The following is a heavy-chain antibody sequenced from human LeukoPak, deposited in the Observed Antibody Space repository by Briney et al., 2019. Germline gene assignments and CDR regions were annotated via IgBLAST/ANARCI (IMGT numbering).Heavy chain of an antibody. J-gene: IGHJ3*02. Sequence: PGGSLRLSCAASGFTFSNYAMSWVRQAPGKGLEWVSFISVSGGRTYYADSVKGHFTISRDNSRNTLCLQMNSLRAEDTALYYCARWADAFDIWGQGTMVTVSS. D-gene: IGHD5-24*01. CDR2: ISVSGGRT. CDR1: GFTFSNYA. CDR3: ARWADAFDI. V-gene: IGHV3-23*01.